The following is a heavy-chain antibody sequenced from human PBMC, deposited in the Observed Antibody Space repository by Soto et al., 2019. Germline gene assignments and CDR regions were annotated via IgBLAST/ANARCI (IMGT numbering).Heavy chain of an antibody. CDR1: GFSFSNYA. CDR3: TKGGWSSSGGSEY. V-gene: IGHV3-30*18. CDR2: ISYEGSAQ. Sequence: QVQLVEAGGGVVQPGGSLRLSCAASGFSFSNYAMNWVRQAPDKGLEWVALISYEGSAQYYADSVKGRFTISRDNSKNTLYLQMNSLRVEDTALYYCTKGGWSSSGGSEYWCQGTRVTVPS. D-gene: IGHD6-19*01. J-gene: IGHJ4*02.